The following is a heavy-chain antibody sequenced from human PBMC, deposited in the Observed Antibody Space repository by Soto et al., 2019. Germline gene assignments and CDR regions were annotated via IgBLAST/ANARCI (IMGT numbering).Heavy chain of an antibody. Sequence: SETLSLTCTVSGGSISSYYWIWIRQPPGKGLEWIGYIYYSGSTNYNPSLKSRVTISVDTSKNQFSLKLSSVTAADTAVYYCAREGTYDSSGYYLPTYRYYGMDVWGQGTTVTVSS. V-gene: IGHV4-59*01. CDR1: GGSISSYY. CDR2: IYYSGST. CDR3: AREGTYDSSGYYLPTYRYYGMDV. J-gene: IGHJ6*02. D-gene: IGHD3-22*01.